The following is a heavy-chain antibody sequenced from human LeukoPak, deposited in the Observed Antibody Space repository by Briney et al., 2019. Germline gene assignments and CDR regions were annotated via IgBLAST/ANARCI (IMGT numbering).Heavy chain of an antibody. Sequence: GASVKVSCQSSGYTFTGNYIHWVRQAPGQGPEWMGSIHPNSGATNYAQKFQGRVTMTRDTSISTASMELSRLKYEDTAVYYCARDSCGGGGCHFWYFDLWGRGTLVTVSS. CDR1: GYTFTGNY. D-gene: IGHD6-19*01. CDR3: ARDSCGGGGCHFWYFDL. V-gene: IGHV1-2*02. J-gene: IGHJ2*01. CDR2: IHPNSGAT.